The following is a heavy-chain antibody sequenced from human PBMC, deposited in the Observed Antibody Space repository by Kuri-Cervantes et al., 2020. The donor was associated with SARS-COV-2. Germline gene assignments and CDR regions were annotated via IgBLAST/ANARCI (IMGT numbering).Heavy chain of an antibody. CDR1: GGTFSSYA. Sequence: ASVKVSCKASGGTFSSYAISWVRQAPGQGLEWMGGFDPEDGETIYAQKFQGRVTMTEDTSTDTAYMELSSLRSEDTAVYYCATDRVQVFWSGYYTGIFHYWGQGTLVTVSS. J-gene: IGHJ4*02. CDR2: FDPEDGET. D-gene: IGHD3-3*01. CDR3: ATDRVQVFWSGYYTGIFHY. V-gene: IGHV1-24*01.